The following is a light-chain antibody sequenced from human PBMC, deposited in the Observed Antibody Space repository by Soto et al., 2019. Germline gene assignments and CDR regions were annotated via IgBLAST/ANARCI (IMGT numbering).Light chain of an antibody. CDR3: QQYGRSPGT. J-gene: IGKJ1*01. CDR1: QSVSSNY. V-gene: IGKV3-20*01. CDR2: GAS. Sequence: EIVLTQSPGTLSLSPGERATLSCRASQSVSSNYLAWYQQKPGQAPRLLIYGASYRATGIPDRFSGSGSGTDFTLTISRLEPEDFAVYYCQQYGRSPGTFGQGTKVDIK.